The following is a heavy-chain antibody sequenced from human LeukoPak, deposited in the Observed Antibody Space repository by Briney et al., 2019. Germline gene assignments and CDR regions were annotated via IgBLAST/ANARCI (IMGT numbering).Heavy chain of an antibody. Sequence: GGSLRLSCAASGFTFSSYEMNWVRQAPGKGLEWVSSISSSSSYIYYADSVKGRFTISRDNAKNSLYLQMNSLRAEDTAVYYCARDLSTMPGWFDPWGQGTLVTVSS. J-gene: IGHJ5*02. V-gene: IGHV3-21*01. D-gene: IGHD5/OR15-5a*01. CDR2: ISSSSSYI. CDR1: GFTFSSYE. CDR3: ARDLSTMPGWFDP.